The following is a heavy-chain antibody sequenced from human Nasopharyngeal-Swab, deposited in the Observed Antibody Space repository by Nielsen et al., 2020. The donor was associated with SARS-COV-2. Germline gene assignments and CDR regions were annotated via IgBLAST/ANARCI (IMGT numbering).Heavy chain of an antibody. V-gene: IGHV3-30-3*01. J-gene: IGHJ4*02. CDR2: ISYDGSSK. D-gene: IGHD3-10*01. CDR3: ARDLGSTFYYFDY. Sequence: VRQAPGKGPEWVAVISYDGSSKYYADSVKGRFTISRDNSKNTLYLQMNSLRAEDTAVYYCARDLGSTFYYFDYWGQGTLVTVSS.